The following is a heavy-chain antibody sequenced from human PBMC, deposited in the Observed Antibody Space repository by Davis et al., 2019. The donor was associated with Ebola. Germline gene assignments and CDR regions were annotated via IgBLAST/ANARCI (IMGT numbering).Heavy chain of an antibody. Sequence: AASVKVSCNAPVGTFSSYAISWVRQAPGQGLEWMGIINPSGGSTSYAQKFQGRVTMTRDTSTSTVYMELSSLRSEDTAFYYCARGLRWSTPGDYWGQGSLVTVSS. J-gene: IGHJ4*02. CDR3: ARGLRWSTPGDY. CDR1: VGTFSSYA. V-gene: IGHV1-46*01. D-gene: IGHD4-23*01. CDR2: INPSGGST.